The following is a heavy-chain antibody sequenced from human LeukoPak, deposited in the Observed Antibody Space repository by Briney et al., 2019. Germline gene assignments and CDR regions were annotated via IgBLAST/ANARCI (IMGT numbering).Heavy chain of an antibody. J-gene: IGHJ3*02. CDR2: MNPNSGNT. Sequence: ASVKVSCKASGYTFTSYDINWVRQATGQGLEWMGWMNPNSGNTGYAQKFQGRVTMTRNTSISTAYMELSSLRSEDTAVYYCARAYCSGGSCPPEDAFDIGGQGTMVTVSS. CDR3: ARAYCSGGSCPPEDAFDI. V-gene: IGHV1-8*01. D-gene: IGHD2-15*01. CDR1: GYTFTSYD.